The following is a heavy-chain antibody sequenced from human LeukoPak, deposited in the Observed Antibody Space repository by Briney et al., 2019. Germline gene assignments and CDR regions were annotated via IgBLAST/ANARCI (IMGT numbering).Heavy chain of an antibody. J-gene: IGHJ4*02. V-gene: IGHV4-59*01. Sequence: PSETLTLTCTVSGRTISSYYWSWIRQPPGKVLEWIGYIYYGGSTNYNPSLKRRATISVDTSKNQFTLKLSSVTAADTAVYYCASGITGTTLGYWGQGTLVTVAS. CDR2: IYYGGST. CDR3: ASGITGTTLGY. CDR1: GRTISSYY. D-gene: IGHD1-20*01.